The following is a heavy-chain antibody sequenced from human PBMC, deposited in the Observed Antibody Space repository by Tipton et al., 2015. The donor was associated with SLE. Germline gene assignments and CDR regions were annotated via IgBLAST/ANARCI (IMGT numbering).Heavy chain of an antibody. Sequence: TLSLTCTVSGASISRPFWTWIRQPPGKGLEWIGDIYDGGNTNYSPSLKSRVTISVDTAKNQFSLRLTSVTAADTALYYCATIDPDAESGVIPGEYWGQGILVTVSS. CDR2: IYDGGNT. CDR3: ATIDPDAESGVIPGEY. J-gene: IGHJ4*02. V-gene: IGHV4-59*11. CDR1: GASISRPF. D-gene: IGHD2-15*01.